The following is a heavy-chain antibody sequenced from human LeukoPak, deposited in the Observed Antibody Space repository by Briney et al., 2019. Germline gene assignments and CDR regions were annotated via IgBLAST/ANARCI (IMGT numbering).Heavy chain of an antibody. V-gene: IGHV4-34*01. CDR2: INHSGST. CDR3: ARVPYGSGSYQDY. CDR1: GGSFSGYY. J-gene: IGHJ4*02. Sequence: LSETLSLTCAVYGGSFSGYYWIWIRQRPGKGLEWIGEINHSGSTNYNPSLKSRVTISVDTSKNQFSLKLSSVTAADTAVYYCARVPYGSGSYQDYWGQGTLVTVSS. D-gene: IGHD3-10*01.